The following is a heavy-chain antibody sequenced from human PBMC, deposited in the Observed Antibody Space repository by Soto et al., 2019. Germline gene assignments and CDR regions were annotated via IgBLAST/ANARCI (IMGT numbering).Heavy chain of an antibody. CDR3: AREPVVPDDARVV. D-gene: IGHD2-15*01. V-gene: IGHV3-33*01. Sequence: PGGSLRLSCAASGFDFSSYGMQWVRQSQGKGLAWGAVLGFAGGGRYYADSVTGRFSISRDTSKQMLYLHLDSLRAESTDVYYCAREPVVPDDARVVWGQGTTVTVAS. CDR2: LGFAGGGR. J-gene: IGHJ6*02. CDR1: GFDFSSYG.